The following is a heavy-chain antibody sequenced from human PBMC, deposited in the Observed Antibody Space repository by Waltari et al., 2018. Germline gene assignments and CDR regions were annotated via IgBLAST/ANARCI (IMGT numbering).Heavy chain of an antibody. CDR2: VYISGTT. CDR1: RGSITRGSYH. Sequence: QLHLQESGPGLVKPSQTLSLICTVSRGSITRGSYHWSWIRQPAGKGLEWIGRVYISGTTAYNPSPASRVTMSIDTSNNQFSLKLSSVTAADTAMYYCARVSYANYFDYWGQGALVTVSS. J-gene: IGHJ4*02. V-gene: IGHV4-61*02. D-gene: IGHD3-16*01. CDR3: ARVSYANYFDY.